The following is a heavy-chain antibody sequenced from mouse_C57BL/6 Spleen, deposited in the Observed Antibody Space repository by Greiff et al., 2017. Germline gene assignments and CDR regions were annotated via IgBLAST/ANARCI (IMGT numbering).Heavy chain of an antibody. J-gene: IGHJ4*01. V-gene: IGHV5-12*01. CDR2: ISNGGGST. CDR3: ARGDVYTYAMEY. CDR1: GFTFSDYY. Sequence: EVKLVESGGGLVQPGGSLKLSCAASGFTFSDYYMYWVRQTPEKRLEWVAYISNGGGSTYYPDTVKGRFTISRDNAKNTLYLQMSGLKSEDTALYYCARGDVYTYAMEYWGEKTSESLSS.